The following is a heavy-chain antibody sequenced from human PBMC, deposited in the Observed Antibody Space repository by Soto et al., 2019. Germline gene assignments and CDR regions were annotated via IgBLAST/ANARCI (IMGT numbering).Heavy chain of an antibody. CDR3: ARARDGYNGAFDY. V-gene: IGHV1-46*03. CDR1: GYTFTSYY. D-gene: IGHD5-12*01. Sequence: ASVKVSCKASGYTFTSYYMHWVRQAPGQGLEGMGMINPSGGSTSYAQKFQGRVTMTRDTATSTVYMELSTLRSEDTAVYYCARARDGYNGAFDYWGQGTLVTVSS. J-gene: IGHJ4*02. CDR2: INPSGGST.